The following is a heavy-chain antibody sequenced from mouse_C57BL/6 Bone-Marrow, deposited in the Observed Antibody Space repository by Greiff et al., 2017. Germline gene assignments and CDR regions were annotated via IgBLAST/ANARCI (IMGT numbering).Heavy chain of an antibody. CDR1: GFNIKDYY. CDR2: IDPDDGGT. CDR3: ARGYY. Sequence: EVQLQQPGAELVKPGASVKLSCTASGFNIKDYYMHWVKQRTEQGLEWIGRIDPDDGGTKYAPKFQGKATITADTSSNTAYLQLSSLTSEYAAVYYCARGYYWGQGTTLTVSS. V-gene: IGHV14-2*01. J-gene: IGHJ2*01.